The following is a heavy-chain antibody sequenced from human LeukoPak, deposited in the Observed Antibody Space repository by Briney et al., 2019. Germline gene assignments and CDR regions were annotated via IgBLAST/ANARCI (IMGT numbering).Heavy chain of an antibody. J-gene: IGHJ3*01. Sequence: GGSLRLSCAASGFSFSSYAMQWVRQPPGKGLEWVAAISGAAISTYYADSVKGRFTVSRDNSNNTLYLQMNSLRAEDTALYFCAKPITMIVRDSFDVWGQGAMVTVSS. CDR2: ISGAAIST. V-gene: IGHV3-23*01. D-gene: IGHD3-22*01. CDR3: AKPITMIVRDSFDV. CDR1: GFSFSSYA.